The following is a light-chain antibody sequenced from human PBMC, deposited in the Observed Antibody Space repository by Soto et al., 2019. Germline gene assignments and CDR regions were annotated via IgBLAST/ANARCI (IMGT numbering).Light chain of an antibody. CDR3: QQSFRSPIT. CDR1: QSSCLS. Sequence: DIQMTQSPSSLSASVGDTVTMTCRASQSSCLSVNWYQQKPGKAPKLLIYVAFTLESGVPSRFSGSGSGTEFTLTIRSLQPGDFATYYCQQSFRSPITFGQGTRLEIK. J-gene: IGKJ5*01. CDR2: VAF. V-gene: IGKV1-39*01.